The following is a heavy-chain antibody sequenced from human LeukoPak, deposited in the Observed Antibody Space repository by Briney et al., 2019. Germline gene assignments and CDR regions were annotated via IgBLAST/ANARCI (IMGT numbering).Heavy chain of an antibody. CDR2: IKQDGSEK. V-gene: IGHV3-7*01. J-gene: IGHJ4*02. Sequence: GGSLRLSCAASGLTVSNNYMTWVRQAPGKGLEWVANIKQDGSEKYYVDSVKGRFTISRDNAKNSLYLQMNSLRAEDTAVYYCVYSGDYEKGYWGQGTLVTVSS. CDR1: GLTVSNNY. D-gene: IGHD4-17*01. CDR3: VYSGDYEKGY.